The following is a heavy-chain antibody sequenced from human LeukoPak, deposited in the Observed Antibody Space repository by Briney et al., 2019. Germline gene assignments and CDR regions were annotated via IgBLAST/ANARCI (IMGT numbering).Heavy chain of an antibody. J-gene: IGHJ4*02. CDR3: VKALVGQTSGY. CDR2: INSRSNQI. Sequence: PGGSLRLSCAASGFNFSIYSMYWIRQAPGKGLEWVSSINSRSNQIYYADSVKGRFTISRDNAKNMIYLQMISLRAEDTAVYYCVKALVGQTSGYWGQGTRVTVST. D-gene: IGHD1-26*01. V-gene: IGHV3-21*01. CDR1: GFNFSIYS.